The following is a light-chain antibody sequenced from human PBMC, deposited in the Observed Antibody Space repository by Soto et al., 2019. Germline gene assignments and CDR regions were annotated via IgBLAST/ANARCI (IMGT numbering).Light chain of an antibody. J-gene: IGKJ1*01. Sequence: EIGLTQSPGTLSLSPGERATLSCRASQSVSSSYLAWYQQKPGQAPRLLIYGASSRATGIPDRFRGSGSGTDFTLTISRLEPEDFAVYYCQQYGSSPQTFGQGTKVEIK. CDR3: QQYGSSPQT. CDR2: GAS. V-gene: IGKV3-20*01. CDR1: QSVSSSY.